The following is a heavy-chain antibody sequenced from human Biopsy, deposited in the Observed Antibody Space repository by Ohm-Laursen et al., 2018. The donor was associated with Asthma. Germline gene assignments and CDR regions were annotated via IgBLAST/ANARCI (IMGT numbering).Heavy chain of an antibody. CDR2: INSVFGTT. CDR1: GGTFNTYV. J-gene: IGHJ4*02. D-gene: IGHD2-2*01. CDR3: ARKAGSCISRTCYSLDF. Sequence: SVKVSCKSLGGTFNTYVIGWVRQAPRQGLEWMGGINSVFGTTTYPQKFQDRVTITADDSTSTVYMELSSLRSEDTAVYYCARKAGSCISRTCYSLDFWGQGTPVTVSS. V-gene: IGHV1-69*13.